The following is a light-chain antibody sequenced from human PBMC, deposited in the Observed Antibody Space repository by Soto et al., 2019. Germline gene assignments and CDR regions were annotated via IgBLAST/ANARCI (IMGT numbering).Light chain of an antibody. Sequence: EIVLTQSPGTLSLFPGETATLSCRASQSVSSTYFAWYRQKPGQPPSLLIYGASNMATGVTDRLSGSGSGPVFTLTIRTLESEAVAVYYCQQYISSPPGFTFGPGTTVDSK. CDR3: QQYISSPPGFT. J-gene: IGKJ3*01. CDR1: QSVSSTY. V-gene: IGKV3-20*01. CDR2: GAS.